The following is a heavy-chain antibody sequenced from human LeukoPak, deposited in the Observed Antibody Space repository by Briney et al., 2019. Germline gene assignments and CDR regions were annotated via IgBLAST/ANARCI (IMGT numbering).Heavy chain of an antibody. V-gene: IGHV3-53*01. CDR3: ARCVEPLAVNTLAY. D-gene: IGHD1-14*01. Sequence: PGGSLRLSCAASGFTVITNDMTWVRQAPGKGLEWVSVLYSDGNTKYADSVQGRFTISRDNSKNTLYLEMNSLSPDDTAVYYCARCVEPLAVNTLAYWGQGTLVTVSS. J-gene: IGHJ4*02. CDR1: GFTVITND. CDR2: LYSDGNT.